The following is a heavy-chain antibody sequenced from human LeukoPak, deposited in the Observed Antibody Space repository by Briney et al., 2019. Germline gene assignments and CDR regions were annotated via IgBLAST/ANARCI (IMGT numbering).Heavy chain of an antibody. CDR1: VGSITRYY. V-gene: IGHV4-4*07. J-gene: IGHJ3*02. CDR2: IYTCGST. CDR3: ARRRWFDAFDI. D-gene: IGHD3-10*01. Sequence: SETLSLTCTEPVGSITRYYWCWIPPPAGEGLEWIGRIYTCGSTNYNPSLKSRVTMSVDTSKNQFSLKLSSVTAADTAVYYCARRRWFDAFDIWGQGTMVTVSS.